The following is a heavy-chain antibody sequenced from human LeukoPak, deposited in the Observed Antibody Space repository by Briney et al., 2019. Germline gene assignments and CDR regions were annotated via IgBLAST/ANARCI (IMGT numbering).Heavy chain of an antibody. J-gene: IGHJ4*02. D-gene: IGHD3-16*01. CDR1: GYTFPGYY. CDR2: ISPNSGDT. V-gene: IGHV1-2*02. CDR3: ASEQLGDLVY. Sequence: VSCLASGYTFPGYYMYWVRQAPGQGREWMGWISPNSGDTHYAQKFRGRVTLTRHTSISTVYMDLRSLTSDDTAVYYCASEQLGDLVYWGQGTLSTVSS.